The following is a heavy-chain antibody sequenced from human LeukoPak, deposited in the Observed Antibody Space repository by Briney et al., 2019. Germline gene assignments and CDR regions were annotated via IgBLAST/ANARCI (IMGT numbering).Heavy chain of an antibody. CDR1: GFTFSDSY. V-gene: IGHV3-11*01. CDR2: ISNSGNTI. D-gene: IGHD4-17*01. J-gene: IGHJ6*02. CDR3: AKSLGGDYYYYGMDV. Sequence: GGSLRLSCAASGFTFSDSYMSWIRQAPGKGLEWVLCISNSGNTIYYADSVKGRFTISRDNSKNTLHLQMSSLRAEDTAVYYRAKSLGGDYYYYGMDVWGQGTTVTVSS.